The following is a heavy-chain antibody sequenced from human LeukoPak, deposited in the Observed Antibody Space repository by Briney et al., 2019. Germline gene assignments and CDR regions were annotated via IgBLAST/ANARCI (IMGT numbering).Heavy chain of an antibody. CDR2: ISGSGGGT. V-gene: IGHV3-23*01. D-gene: IGHD2-21*02. CDR1: GLTFSSYA. Sequence: PGRSLRLSCAASGLTFSSYAMSWVRQAPGKGLEWVSPISGSGGGTYYADSVKGRFTISRDNSKNTLYLQVNSLRAEDTAVYYCAKRQVVGDGGFDYWGQGTVVTVSS. J-gene: IGHJ4*02. CDR3: AKRQVVGDGGFDY.